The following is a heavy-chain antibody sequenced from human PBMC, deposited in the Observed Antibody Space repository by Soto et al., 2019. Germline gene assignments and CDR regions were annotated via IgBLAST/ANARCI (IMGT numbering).Heavy chain of an antibody. CDR1: GFTFSSYA. CDR2: ISGSGGST. J-gene: IGHJ6*02. V-gene: IGHV3-23*01. Sequence: PGGSLRLSCAASGFTFSSYAMSWVRQAPGKGLEWVSAISGSGGSTYYADSVKGRFTISRDNSKNTLYLQMNSLRAEDTAVYYCAQYSSSSDYYYYGMDVWGQGTTVTVSS. CDR3: AQYSSSSDYYYYGMDV. D-gene: IGHD6-6*01.